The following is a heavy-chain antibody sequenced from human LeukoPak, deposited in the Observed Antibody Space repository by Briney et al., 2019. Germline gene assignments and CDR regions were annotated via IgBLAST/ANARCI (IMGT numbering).Heavy chain of an antibody. V-gene: IGHV4-61*10. CDR3: ARRNVGYRSGQLDY. D-gene: IGHD6-19*01. CDR2: IYYSGST. J-gene: IGHJ4*02. Sequence: SETLSLTCTVSGGSISSGSYNWSWIRQPAGKGLDWIGYIYYSGSTNYNPSLKSRVTISVDTSKNQFSLKLSSVTAADTAVYYCARRNVGYRSGQLDYWGQGTLVTVSS. CDR1: GGSISSGSYN.